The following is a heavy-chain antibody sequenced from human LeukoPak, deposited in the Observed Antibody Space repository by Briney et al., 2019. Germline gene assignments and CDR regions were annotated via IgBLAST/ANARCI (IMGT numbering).Heavy chain of an antibody. V-gene: IGHV4-59*01. J-gene: IGHJ6*03. Sequence: SETLSLTCTVSGGSISSYYWSWIRQPPGKGLEWIGYIYYSGSTNYNPSLKSRVTISVDTSKSQFSLKLSSVTAADTAVYYCARIFGADFWSGYYTGYYYYMDVWGKGTTVTVSS. CDR2: IYYSGST. D-gene: IGHD3-3*01. CDR3: ARIFGADFWSGYYTGYYYYMDV. CDR1: GGSISSYY.